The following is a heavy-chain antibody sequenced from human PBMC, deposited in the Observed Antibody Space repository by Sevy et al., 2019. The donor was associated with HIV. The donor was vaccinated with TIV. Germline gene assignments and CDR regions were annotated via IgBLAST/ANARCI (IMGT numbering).Heavy chain of an antibody. CDR1: GYAFTSYY. Sequence: ASVKVSCKASGYAFTSYYMHWVRQAPGQGLEWMGIINPSGGSTSYAQKFQGRVTMTRDTSTSTVYMELSSLRSEDTAVYYCARGGVITTSHYYGMDVWGQGTTVTVSS. CDR3: ARGGVITTSHYYGMDV. CDR2: INPSGGST. J-gene: IGHJ6*02. D-gene: IGHD3-22*01. V-gene: IGHV1-46*03.